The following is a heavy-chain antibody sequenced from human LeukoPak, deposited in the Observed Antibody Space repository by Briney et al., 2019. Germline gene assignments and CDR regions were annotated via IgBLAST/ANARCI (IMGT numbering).Heavy chain of an antibody. D-gene: IGHD3-22*01. CDR2: ISSTSSYI. V-gene: IGHV3-21*06. J-gene: IGHJ4*02. Sequence: PGGSLRLSCVASGFTLSSYSMNWVRQAPGKGLEWVSVISSTSSYIRYAESVEGRFTISRDNAKNSLFLEMKSLRAEDTAVYYCARDLWRYYDSSGYQPTFDYWGQGTLVTVSS. CDR3: ARDLWRYYDSSGYQPTFDY. CDR1: GFTLSSYS.